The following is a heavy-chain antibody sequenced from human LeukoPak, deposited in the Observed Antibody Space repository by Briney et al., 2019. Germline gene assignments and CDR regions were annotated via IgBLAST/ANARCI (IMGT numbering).Heavy chain of an antibody. CDR3: ARDRVDTAMVRDPFDY. Sequence: PGGSLRLSCAASGFTFSDYYMSWIRQAPGKGLEWVSYISSSGSTIYYADSVKGRFTISRDNAKNSLYLQMNSLRAEDTAVYYCARDRVDTAMVRDPFDYWGQGTLVTVSS. D-gene: IGHD5-18*01. CDR2: ISSSGSTI. J-gene: IGHJ4*02. CDR1: GFTFSDYY. V-gene: IGHV3-11*01.